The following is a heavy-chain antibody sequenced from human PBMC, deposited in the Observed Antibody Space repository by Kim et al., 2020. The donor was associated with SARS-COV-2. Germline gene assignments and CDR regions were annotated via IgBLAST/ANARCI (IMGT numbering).Heavy chain of an antibody. CDR3: AKGKGGGHVVVVAAPFNYYYYGMDV. V-gene: IGHV3-23*01. J-gene: IGHJ6*02. CDR1: GFTFSSYA. D-gene: IGHD2-15*01. CDR2: ISGSGGST. Sequence: GGSLRLSCAASGFTFSSYAMSWVRQAPGKGLEWVSAISGSGGSTYYADSVKGRFTISRDNSKNTLYLQMNSLRAEDTAVYYCAKGKGGGHVVVVAAPFNYYYYGMDVWGQGTTVTVSS.